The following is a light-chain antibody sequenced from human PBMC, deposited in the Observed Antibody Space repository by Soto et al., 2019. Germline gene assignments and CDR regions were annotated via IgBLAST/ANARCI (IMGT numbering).Light chain of an antibody. CDR3: AKWDDSLRVYV. CDR2: RND. V-gene: IGLV1-47*01. J-gene: IGLJ1*01. Sequence: QSALPQPPSASGTPGQRVTISCSTSSSRSGSNYVYWYQQLPGTAPKLLIYRNDQRPSGVPDRFSGSKSGTSASLAISGLRSEDEAEYYCAKWDDSLRVYVFRTGTKVT. CDR1: SSRSGSNY.